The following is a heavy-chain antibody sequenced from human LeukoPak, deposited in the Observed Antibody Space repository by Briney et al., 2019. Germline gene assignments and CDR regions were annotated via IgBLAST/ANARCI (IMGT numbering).Heavy chain of an antibody. CDR2: IYHSGST. CDR1: GGSISSSNW. V-gene: IGHV4-4*02. J-gene: IGHJ5*02. D-gene: IGHD3-10*01. Sequence: SGTLSLTCAVSGGSISSSNWWSWVRQPPGKGLEWIGEIYHSGSTNYNPSLKSRVTISVDKSKNQFSLKLSSVTAADTAVYYCARDEYGSGRYPNWFDLWGQGTLVTVSS. CDR3: ARDEYGSGRYPNWFDL.